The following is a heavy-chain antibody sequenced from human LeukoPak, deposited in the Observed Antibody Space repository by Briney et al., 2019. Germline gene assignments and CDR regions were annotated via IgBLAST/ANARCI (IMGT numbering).Heavy chain of an antibody. CDR3: ARDRDCSSTSCHPDAFDI. D-gene: IGHD2-2*01. CDR1: GFTFSSYA. Sequence: PGRSLRLSCAASGFTFSSYAMHWVRQAPGKGLEWVAVISYDGSNKYYADSVKGRFTISRDNSKNTLYLQMNSLRAEDTAVYYCARDRDCSSTSCHPDAFDIWGQGTMVTVSS. J-gene: IGHJ3*02. V-gene: IGHV3-30-3*01. CDR2: ISYDGSNK.